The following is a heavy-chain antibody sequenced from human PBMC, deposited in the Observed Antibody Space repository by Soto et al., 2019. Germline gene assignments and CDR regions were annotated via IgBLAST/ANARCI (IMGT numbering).Heavy chain of an antibody. J-gene: IGHJ6*02. CDR3: ARGLGYCSSTSCPDYYYGMDV. Sequence: GASLKISCKGSGYSFTSYWIGWVRQMPGKGLEWMGIIYPGDSDTRYSPSFQGQVTISADKSISTAYLQWSSLKASDTAMYYCARGLGYCSSTSCPDYYYGMDVWGQGTTVTVSS. V-gene: IGHV5-51*01. CDR2: IYPGDSDT. D-gene: IGHD2-2*01. CDR1: GYSFTSYW.